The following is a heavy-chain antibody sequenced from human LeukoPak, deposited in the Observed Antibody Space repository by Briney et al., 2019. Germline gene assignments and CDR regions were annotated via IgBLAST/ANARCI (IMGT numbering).Heavy chain of an antibody. CDR3: AGGDSPHRGSGYYYGGVQH. CDR1: GGSFSGYY. J-gene: IGHJ1*01. Sequence: PSETLSLTCAVYGGSFSGYYWSWIRQPPGNGLEWIGEINHSGSTNYNPSLKSRVTISVDTSKNQFSLKLSSVAAADTAVDYWAGGDSPHRGSGYYYGGVQHWGQGTLVTVSS. D-gene: IGHD3-22*01. V-gene: IGHV4-34*01. CDR2: INHSGST.